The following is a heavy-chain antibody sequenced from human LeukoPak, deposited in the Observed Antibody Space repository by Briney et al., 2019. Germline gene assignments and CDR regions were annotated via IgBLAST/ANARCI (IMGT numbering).Heavy chain of an antibody. CDR2: INPNSGGT. D-gene: IGHD6-6*01. Sequence: ASVKVSCKASGGTFSSYATSWVRQAPGQGLEWMGWINPNSGGTNYAQKFQGRVTMTRDTSISTAYMELSRLRSDDTAVYYCARNLRGVRIAAPNWFDPWGQGTLVTVSS. J-gene: IGHJ5*02. CDR1: GGTFSSYA. V-gene: IGHV1-2*02. CDR3: ARNLRGVRIAAPNWFDP.